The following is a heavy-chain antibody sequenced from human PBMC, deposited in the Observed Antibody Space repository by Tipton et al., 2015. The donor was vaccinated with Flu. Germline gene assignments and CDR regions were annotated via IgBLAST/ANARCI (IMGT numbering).Heavy chain of an antibody. V-gene: IGHV4-39*07. CDR2: IYYSGST. D-gene: IGHD5-24*01. CDR3: AREDG. J-gene: IGHJ1*01. CDR1: GGSISSSSYY. Sequence: TLSLTCTVSGGSISSSSYYWGWIRQPPGKGPEWIGSIYYSGSTYYNPSLKSRVTISVDTSKNQFSLKLSSVTAADTAVYYCAREDGWGQGTLVTVSS.